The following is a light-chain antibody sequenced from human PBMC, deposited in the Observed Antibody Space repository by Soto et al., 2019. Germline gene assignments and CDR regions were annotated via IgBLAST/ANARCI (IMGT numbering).Light chain of an antibody. CDR3: SAYTSSSTLLVVG. Sequence: QSALTQPASVSGSPGQSVTISCTGTSSDVGGYNYVSWYQQHPGKAPKLMIYDVSNRPSGVSNRFSGSKSGNTASLTISGLQGEDEADYCCSAYTSSSTLLVVGFGGGTKLTVL. V-gene: IGLV2-14*01. CDR1: SSDVGGYNY. J-gene: IGLJ2*01. CDR2: DVS.